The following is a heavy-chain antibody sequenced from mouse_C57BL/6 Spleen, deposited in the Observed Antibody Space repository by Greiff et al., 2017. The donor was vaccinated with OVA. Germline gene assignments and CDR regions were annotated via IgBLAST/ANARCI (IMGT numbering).Heavy chain of an antibody. CDR1: GYTFTSYW. CDR3: TTVEGYYFDY. Sequence: VQLQQPGAELVKPGASVKMSCKASGYTFTSYWITWVKQRPGQGLEWIGDIYPGSGSTNYNEKFKSKATLSVDTSSSTAYMQLSSLTAEDSAVYYCTTVEGYYFDYWGQGTTLTVSS. D-gene: IGHD1-1*01. CDR2: IYPGSGST. V-gene: IGHV1-55*01. J-gene: IGHJ2*01.